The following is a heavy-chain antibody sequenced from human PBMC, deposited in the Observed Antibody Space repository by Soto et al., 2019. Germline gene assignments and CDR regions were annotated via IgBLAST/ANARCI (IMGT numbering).Heavy chain of an antibody. J-gene: IGHJ3*02. Sequence: ASVKVSCKASGYTFTSYYMHWVRQAPGQGLEWMGIINPSGGSTSYAQKFQGRVTMTRDTSTSTVYMELSSLRSEDTAVYYCAIFISLSDGLHDAFDIWGQGTMVTVSS. D-gene: IGHD2-8*01. CDR1: GYTFTSYY. CDR2: INPSGGST. V-gene: IGHV1-46*03. CDR3: AIFISLSDGLHDAFDI.